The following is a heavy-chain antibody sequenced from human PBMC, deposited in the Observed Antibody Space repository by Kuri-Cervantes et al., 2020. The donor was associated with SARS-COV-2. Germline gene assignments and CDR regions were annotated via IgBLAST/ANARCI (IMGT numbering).Heavy chain of an antibody. CDR1: GFTFRSYE. V-gene: IGHV3-48*03. J-gene: IGHJ4*02. D-gene: IGHD1-26*01. CDR3: TRWRVGAKT. CDR2: ISSTGDTI. Sequence: GESLKISCAASGFTFRSYEMNWVRQTPGKGLEWVSYISSTGDTIYYADSVKGRFTISRDNAKNSLYLQMNSLRAEDTAVYYCTRWRVGAKTWGQGTLVTVSS.